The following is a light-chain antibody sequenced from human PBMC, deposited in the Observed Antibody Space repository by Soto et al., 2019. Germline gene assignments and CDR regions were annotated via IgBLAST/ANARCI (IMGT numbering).Light chain of an antibody. CDR2: DAS. V-gene: IGKV3-20*01. J-gene: IGKJ4*01. Sequence: EIVLTQSPGTLSLSPGERATLSCRASQSVSSNYLAWYQQKPGQAPRLLIHDASSRAAGIPDRFSGSGSGTEFTLTITRLEPEDFAVYYCQQYGDPLALTFGKGTKVEIK. CDR3: QQYGDPLALT. CDR1: QSVSSNY.